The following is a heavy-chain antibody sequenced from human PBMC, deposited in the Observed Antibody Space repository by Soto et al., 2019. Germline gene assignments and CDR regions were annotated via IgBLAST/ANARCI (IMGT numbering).Heavy chain of an antibody. CDR2: IYHSGST. V-gene: IGHV4-38-2*01. J-gene: IGHJ4*02. CDR1: GYPISSGYY. CDR3: ARGRLVRVSGGPEYYFDY. Sequence: SETLSLTCAVSGYPISSGYYWGWIRQPPGKGLEWIGSIYHSGSTNYNPSLKSRVTISVDTSKNQFSLKLSSVTAADTAVYYCARGRLVRVSGGPEYYFDYWGQGTLVTVS. D-gene: IGHD3-10*01.